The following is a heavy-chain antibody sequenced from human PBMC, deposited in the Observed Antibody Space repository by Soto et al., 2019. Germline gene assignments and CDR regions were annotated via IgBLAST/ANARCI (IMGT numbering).Heavy chain of an antibody. J-gene: IGHJ6*02. Sequence: GGSLRLSCAATGFTFSVYAMTWVRQAPGKGLEWVSAVTANGGSTYSADSVKGRFTISRDNSKNTLYLQMNSLRAEDTAVYYCAKIPRGRHHDILTGYRTASHDYGMDVWGQGTTVTVSS. D-gene: IGHD3-9*01. CDR3: AKIPRGRHHDILTGYRTASHDYGMDV. V-gene: IGHV3-23*01. CDR2: VTANGGST. CDR1: GFTFSVYA.